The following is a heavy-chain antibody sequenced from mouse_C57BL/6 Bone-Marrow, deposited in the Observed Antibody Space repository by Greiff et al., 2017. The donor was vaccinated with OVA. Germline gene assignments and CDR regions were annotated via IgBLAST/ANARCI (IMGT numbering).Heavy chain of an antibody. CDR2: IYWDDDK. CDR3: ARVYYRNYAMDY. V-gene: IGHV8-12*01. CDR1: GFSLSTSGMG. Sequence: QVQLKESGPGILQSSQTLSLTCSFSGFSLSTSGMGVSWIRQPSGKGLEWLAHIYWDDDKRYNPSLKSRLTISKDTSRNQVFLKITSVDTAETATYYGARVYYRNYAMDYWGQGTSVTVSS. D-gene: IGHD2-14*01. J-gene: IGHJ4*01.